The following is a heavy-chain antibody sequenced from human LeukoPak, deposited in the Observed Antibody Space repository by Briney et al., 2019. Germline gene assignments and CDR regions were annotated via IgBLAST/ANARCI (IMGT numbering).Heavy chain of an antibody. CDR2: ITGRGDNT. D-gene: IGHD1-26*01. J-gene: IGHJ4*02. Sequence: GGSLRLSCAASGFDFKDYAMNWVRQAPGKGLEWVSTITGRGDNTYYVDSVKGRFTISRDNSRNTLYLQMNNLRAEDTAIYFCSTGSWDSWGQGTLVTVSS. CDR3: STGSWDS. CDR1: GFDFKDYA. V-gene: IGHV3-23*01.